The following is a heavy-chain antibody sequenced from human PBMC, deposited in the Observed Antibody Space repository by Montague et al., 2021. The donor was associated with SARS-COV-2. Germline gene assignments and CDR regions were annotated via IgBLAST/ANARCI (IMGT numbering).Heavy chain of an antibody. CDR1: GFTFDDYT. J-gene: IGHJ4*02. CDR2: ISWDGDST. Sequence: SLRLSCAASGFTFDDYTMHWVRQAPGKGLEWVSLISWDGDSTYYADSVKGRFTISRDNSKNSLYLQMNSLRTEDTALYYCAKDLILGSGTRFDYWGQGTLVTVSS. CDR3: AKDLILGSGTRFDY. D-gene: IGHD6-13*01. V-gene: IGHV3-43*01.